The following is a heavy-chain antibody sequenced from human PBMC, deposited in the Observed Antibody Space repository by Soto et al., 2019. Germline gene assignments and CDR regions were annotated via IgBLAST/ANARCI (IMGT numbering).Heavy chain of an antibody. CDR3: ARDDGGSGWSNDY. D-gene: IGHD6-19*01. Sequence: EVQLVESGGGLVKPGGSLRLSCAASGFTFSSYSMNWVRQAPGKGLEWVSSISSSSSYIYYADSVKGRFTNSRYNAKNSLYLQMNSLRGEDTAVYYCARDDGGSGWSNDYWGQGTLVTVSS. J-gene: IGHJ4*02. V-gene: IGHV3-21*01. CDR1: GFTFSSYS. CDR2: ISSSSSYI.